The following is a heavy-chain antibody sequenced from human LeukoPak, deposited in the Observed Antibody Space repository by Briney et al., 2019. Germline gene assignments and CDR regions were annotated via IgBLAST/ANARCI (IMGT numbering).Heavy chain of an antibody. Sequence: ASVKVSCKASGYTFTSYDINWVRQATGQGLEWMGWMNPNSGNTGYAQKFQGRVTMTRNTSISTAYMELSSLRSEDTAVYYCARGGTWRDGYAYFQHWGQGNLVTVSS. CDR1: GYTFTSYD. V-gene: IGHV1-8*01. CDR2: MNPNSGNT. D-gene: IGHD5-24*01. J-gene: IGHJ1*01. CDR3: ARGGTWRDGYAYFQH.